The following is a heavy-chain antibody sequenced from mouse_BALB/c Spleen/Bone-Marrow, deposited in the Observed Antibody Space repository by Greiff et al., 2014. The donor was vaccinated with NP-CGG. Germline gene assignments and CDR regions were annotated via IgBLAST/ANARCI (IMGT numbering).Heavy chain of an antibody. CDR1: GFNIKDTY. CDR3: ARWXYYAXXX. Sequence: EVKLVESGAELVKPGASVKLSCTASGFNIKDTYMHWVKQRPEQGLEWIGRIDPANGXXXXXXXXXXXXXXTAXTSSNTAYLQLSSLTSEDTAVYYCARWXYYAXXXWGQGTSVTVSS. J-gene: IGHJ4*01. CDR2: IDPANGXX. V-gene: IGHV14-3*02.